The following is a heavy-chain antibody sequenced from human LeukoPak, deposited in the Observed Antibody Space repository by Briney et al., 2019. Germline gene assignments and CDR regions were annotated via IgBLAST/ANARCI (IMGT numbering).Heavy chain of an antibody. Sequence: ASVKVSCKASGGTFSSYAISWVRQAPGQGLEWMGGIIPIFGTANYAQKFQGRVTITTDESTSTAYMELSSLRSEDTAVYYCARDEACGGDCYYFDYWGQGTLVTVSS. D-gene: IGHD2-21*01. CDR2: IIPIFGTA. CDR1: GGTFSSYA. CDR3: ARDEACGGDCYYFDY. J-gene: IGHJ4*02. V-gene: IGHV1-69*05.